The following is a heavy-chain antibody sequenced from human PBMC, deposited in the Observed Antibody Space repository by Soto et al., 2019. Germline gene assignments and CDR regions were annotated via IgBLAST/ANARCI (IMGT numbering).Heavy chain of an antibody. CDR2: IYYSGST. J-gene: IGHJ2*01. CDR1: GGSISSSSYY. CDR3: ARPGSRDYASWYFDL. Sequence: SETLSLTCTVSGGSISSSSYYWGWIRQPPGKGLEWIGSIYYSGSTYYNPSLKSRVTISVDTSKNQFSLKLSSVTAADTAVYYCARPGSRDYASWYFDLWGRGTLVTVSS. V-gene: IGHV4-39*01. D-gene: IGHD4-17*01.